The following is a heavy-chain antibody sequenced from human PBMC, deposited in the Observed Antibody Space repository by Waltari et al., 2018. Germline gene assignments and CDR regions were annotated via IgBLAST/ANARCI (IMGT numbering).Heavy chain of an antibody. Sequence: QVQLQESGPGLVKPSATLSLTCSVSGSSISSGYYWGWIRQPPGKGLEWIGNIFHSGSTYYNPSLKSRVTISVDTSKNHFSLKLSSVTAADTAVYYCARCGVLVWEPHFDYWGQGTLLTVSS. J-gene: IGHJ4*02. CDR1: GSSISSGYY. CDR2: IFHSGST. D-gene: IGHD1-26*01. CDR3: ARCGVLVWEPHFDY. V-gene: IGHV4-38-2*01.